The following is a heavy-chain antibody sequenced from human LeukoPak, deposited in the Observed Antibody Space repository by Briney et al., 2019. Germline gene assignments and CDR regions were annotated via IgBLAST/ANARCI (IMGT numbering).Heavy chain of an antibody. D-gene: IGHD3-9*01. J-gene: IGHJ4*02. V-gene: IGHV3-33*01. CDR2: IWYDRSNK. Sequence: GGSLRLSCAASGFTFSSYGMHWVRQAPGKGLEWVAVIWYDRSNKYYADSVKGRFTISRDNSKNTLYLQMNSLRAEDTAVYYCARGDQYYDILTPPFDYWGQGTLVTVSS. CDR1: GFTFSSYG. CDR3: ARGDQYYDILTPPFDY.